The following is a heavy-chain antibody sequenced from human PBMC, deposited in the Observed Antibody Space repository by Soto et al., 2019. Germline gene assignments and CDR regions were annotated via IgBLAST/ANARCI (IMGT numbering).Heavy chain of an antibody. Sequence: PSQTLSLTCAISGDSVSSNSAAWNWIRQSPSRGLEWLGRTYYRSKWYNDYAVSVKSRITINPDTSKNQFSLQLNSVTPEDTAVYYCARAYSSSFGGIYYYYGMDVWGQGTTVTVSS. J-gene: IGHJ6*02. CDR1: GDSVSSNSAA. D-gene: IGHD6-6*01. CDR3: ARAYSSSFGGIYYYYGMDV. V-gene: IGHV6-1*01. CDR2: TYYRSKWYN.